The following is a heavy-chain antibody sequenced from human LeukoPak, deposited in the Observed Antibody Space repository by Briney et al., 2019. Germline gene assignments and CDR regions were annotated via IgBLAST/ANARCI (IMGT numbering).Heavy chain of an antibody. CDR3: AKAARFLERVVGYFDY. J-gene: IGHJ4*02. V-gene: IGHV3-30*02. CDR2: IRYDGSSK. Sequence: PGGSLRLPCAASGFTFSSYGMHWVRQAPGKGLEWVAFIRYDGSSKYYADSVRGRFTISRDDSRDTLYLQMNGLRAEDTAVYYCAKAARFLERVVGYFDYWGQGTLVTVSS. D-gene: IGHD3-3*01. CDR1: GFTFSSYG.